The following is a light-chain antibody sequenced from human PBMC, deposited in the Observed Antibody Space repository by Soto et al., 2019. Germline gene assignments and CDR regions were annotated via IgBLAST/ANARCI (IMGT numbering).Light chain of an antibody. Sequence: EVVLTQYPATMSLSPGERATLSCRASQSVSNYLAWYQQKPGQAPRLLIYDASNRATGIPARFSGSGSGTDFTLTISNLEPEDFAVYYCQHRRTFGPGTKVDIK. CDR1: QSVSNY. J-gene: IGKJ3*01. CDR3: QHRRT. CDR2: DAS. V-gene: IGKV3-11*01.